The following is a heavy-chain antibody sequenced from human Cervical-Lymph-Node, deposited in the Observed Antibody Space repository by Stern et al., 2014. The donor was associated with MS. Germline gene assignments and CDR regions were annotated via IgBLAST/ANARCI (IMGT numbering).Heavy chain of an antibody. J-gene: IGHJ3*02. CDR2: IYPGDSDT. CDR1: GYNFNNYW. D-gene: IGHD3-10*01. Sequence: EVQLVESGADVKKPGESLKISCKGSGYNFNNYWIAWVRQMPGKGLELMGIIYPGDSDTTYSPSFQGQVTISADKSISTAFLQWSSLKASDTAMYYCARIRGHFGDDAFDIWGQGTMVTVSS. CDR3: ARIRGHFGDDAFDI. V-gene: IGHV5-51*01.